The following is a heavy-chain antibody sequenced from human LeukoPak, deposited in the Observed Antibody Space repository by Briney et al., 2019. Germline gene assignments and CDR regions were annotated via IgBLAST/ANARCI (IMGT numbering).Heavy chain of an antibody. CDR2: IKQDGSEK. D-gene: IGHD3-3*01. CDR1: GFTFSSYA. CDR3: ASWAGNTQSDSWSGPFDY. Sequence: GGSLRLSCAASGFTFSSYAMSWVRQAPGKGLEWVANIKQDGSEKYYVDSVKGRFTISRDNAKNSLSLQMSSLRVEDTAVYYCASWAGNTQSDSWSGPFDYWGQGTLVTVSS. V-gene: IGHV3-7*01. J-gene: IGHJ4*02.